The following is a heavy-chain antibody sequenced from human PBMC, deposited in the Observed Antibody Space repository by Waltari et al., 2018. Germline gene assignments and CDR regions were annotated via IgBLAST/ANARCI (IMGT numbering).Heavy chain of an antibody. Sequence: QVQVQESGPGLVKPSETLSLTCAVPGGSISDSYYWNWIRQPPGKGLEWIGNIYGNSASTYYNPSLKSRVTISKDTSKNQFFLKLSSVTAADTAMYYCSRCYYGSGYPDFDYWGQGVLVTVSS. J-gene: IGHJ4*02. CDR3: SRCYYGSGYPDFDY. D-gene: IGHD3-22*01. CDR1: GGSISDSYY. CDR2: IYGNSAST. V-gene: IGHV4-38-2*01.